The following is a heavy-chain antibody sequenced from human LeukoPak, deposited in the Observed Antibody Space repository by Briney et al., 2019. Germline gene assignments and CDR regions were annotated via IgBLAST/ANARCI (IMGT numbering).Heavy chain of an antibody. CDR2: ISGDGVST. CDR3: AKDRDTTGYEH. D-gene: IGHD3-22*01. V-gene: IGHV3-43*02. Sequence: PGGSLRLSCAASGFTFDDYAMHWVRQAPGKGLEWVSFISGDGVSTFYADSVKGRFTISIDNSKNSLYLQMNSLRTEDTALYYCAKDRDTTGYEHWGQGTLVTVSS. CDR1: GFTFDDYA. J-gene: IGHJ1*01.